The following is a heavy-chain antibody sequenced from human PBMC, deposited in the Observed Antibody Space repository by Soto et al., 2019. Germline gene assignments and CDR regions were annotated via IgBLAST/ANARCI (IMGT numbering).Heavy chain of an antibody. D-gene: IGHD7-27*01. CDR2: IYYNGNT. V-gene: IGHV4-59*11. J-gene: IGHJ4*02. Sequence: QVQLQESGPGLVKPSETLSLTCTVSGGSISNHYWSWIRQPPGKGLEWIGYIYYNGNTNYNPPLKSRVTMSVDTSKNQFSLKLSSVAAADRAVYYCTRANWYSEYWGQGTLVTVSS. CDR1: GGSISNHY. CDR3: TRANWYSEY.